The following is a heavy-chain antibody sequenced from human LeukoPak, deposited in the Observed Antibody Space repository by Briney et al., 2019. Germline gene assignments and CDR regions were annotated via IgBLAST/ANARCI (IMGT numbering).Heavy chain of an antibody. CDR2: ISGSGDST. V-gene: IGHV3-23*01. J-gene: IGHJ4*02. CDR1: GFTFSSYA. CDR3: TKDRLLGYSSGWYGSDY. D-gene: IGHD6-19*01. Sequence: PGGSLRLSCAASGFTFSSYAMSWVRQAPGKGLEWVSAISGSGDSTSYADSVKGRSTISRVNSKNTLYLQMNSLRAEDTAVYYCTKDRLLGYSSGWYGSDYWGQGTLVTVSS.